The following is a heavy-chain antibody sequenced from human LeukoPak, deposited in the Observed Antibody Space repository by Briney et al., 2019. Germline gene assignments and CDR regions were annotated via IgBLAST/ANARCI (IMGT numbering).Heavy chain of an antibody. V-gene: IGHV1-2*02. J-gene: IGHJ4*02. CDR2: INPNSGGT. Sequence: GASVNVPRKPCVYTVTGYYMQWVGQPPGRGREGMGWINPNSGGTNYAQKFQGRVTMTRDTSISTAYMELSRLRSDDTAVYYCARERTGSGSFDYWGQGTLVTVSS. CDR1: VYTVTGYY. D-gene: IGHD3-10*01. CDR3: ARERTGSGSFDY.